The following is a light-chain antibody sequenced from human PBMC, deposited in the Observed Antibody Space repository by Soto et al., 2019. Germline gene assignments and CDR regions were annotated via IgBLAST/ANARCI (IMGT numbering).Light chain of an antibody. CDR3: SSYTTSSAPYV. J-gene: IGLJ1*01. CDR1: SSDVGNYNY. Sequence: QSVLTQPASVSGSPGQSITISCTGTSSDVGNYNYVSWYQQHPGKAPKVIIYEVTTRPSGVSNRFSGSKSGNTASLTISGLQAEDEADYYCSSYTTSSAPYVFGIGTKLTVL. V-gene: IGLV2-14*01. CDR2: EVT.